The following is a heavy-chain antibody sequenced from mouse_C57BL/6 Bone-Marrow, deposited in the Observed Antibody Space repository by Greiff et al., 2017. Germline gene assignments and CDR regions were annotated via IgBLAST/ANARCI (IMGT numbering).Heavy chain of an antibody. D-gene: IGHD2-12*01. V-gene: IGHV1-9*01. Sequence: QVQLQQSGAELMKPGASVKLSCKATGYTFTGYWIEWVKQRPGHGLEWIGEILPGSGSTNYKEKFKGKATFTADTSSNTAYMQLSSLTTEDSAIYYCAREGAYYMTPTTYFDVWGTGTTVTVSS. CDR3: AREGAYYMTPTTYFDV. CDR2: ILPGSGST. J-gene: IGHJ1*03. CDR1: GYTFTGYW.